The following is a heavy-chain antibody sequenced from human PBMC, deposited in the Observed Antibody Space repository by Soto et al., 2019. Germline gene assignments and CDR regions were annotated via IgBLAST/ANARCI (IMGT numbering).Heavy chain of an antibody. CDR2: ISHSGST. J-gene: IGHJ4*02. CDR1: GVSISSDYYY. Sequence: SETLSLTCTVSGVSISSDYYYWTWIRQPPGKGLEWIGYISHSGSTFYNPSLKSRVTISVDRSKNQFSLKLSSVTAADTAVYYCARGQVVAAQHWGQGTLVTVSS. CDR3: ARGQVVAAQH. V-gene: IGHV4-30-4*01. D-gene: IGHD2-15*01.